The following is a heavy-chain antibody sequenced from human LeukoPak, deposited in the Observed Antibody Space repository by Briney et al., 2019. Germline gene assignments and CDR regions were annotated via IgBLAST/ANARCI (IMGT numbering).Heavy chain of an antibody. D-gene: IGHD6-19*01. J-gene: IGHJ3*02. CDR2: IYSGGST. CDR1: GFTLSGHS. V-gene: IGHV3-66*01. CDR3: ASAINSGWYDDAFDI. Sequence: GGSLRLSCAATGFTLSGHSMNWFRQAPGKGLEWVSVIYSGGSTYYADSVKGRFTISRDNSKNTLYPQMNSLRAEDTAVYYCASAINSGWYDDAFDIWGQGTMVTVSS.